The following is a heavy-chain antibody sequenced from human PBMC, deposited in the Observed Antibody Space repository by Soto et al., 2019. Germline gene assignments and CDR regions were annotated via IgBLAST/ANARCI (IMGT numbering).Heavy chain of an antibody. V-gene: IGHV5-51*01. CDR2: IYPSDSDT. CDR1: GYSFTTYW. Sequence: PGESLKIACSGSGYSFTTYWIGWVRQMSGKGLEWMGIIYPSDSDTRYNPSFQGQVTISADKSISTAYLQWSSLKASDTARYYCARAYSSASPDDYWGQGTLVTVSS. CDR3: ARAYSSASPDDY. D-gene: IGHD6-6*01. J-gene: IGHJ4*02.